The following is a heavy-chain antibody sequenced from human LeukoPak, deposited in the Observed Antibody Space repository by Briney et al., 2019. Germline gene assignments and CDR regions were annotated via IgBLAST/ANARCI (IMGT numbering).Heavy chain of an antibody. J-gene: IGHJ4*02. Sequence: ASVKDSCKASGYTFTGYYMHWVRQAPGQGLEWMGWINPNSGGTNYAQKFQGRVTMTRDTSIGTAYMELSRLRSDDTAVYYCASRYYYDSSGYYDFDYWGQGTRVTVSS. V-gene: IGHV1-2*02. CDR2: INPNSGGT. CDR3: ASRYYYDSSGYYDFDY. D-gene: IGHD3-22*01. CDR1: GYTFTGYY.